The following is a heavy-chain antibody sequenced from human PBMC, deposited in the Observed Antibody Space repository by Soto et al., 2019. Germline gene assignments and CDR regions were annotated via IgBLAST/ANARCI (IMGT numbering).Heavy chain of an antibody. CDR2: ISGSGGST. J-gene: IGHJ6*02. D-gene: IGHD6-13*01. CDR3: AKEESWAYYYCGMDF. CDR1: GFTFSSYA. V-gene: IGHV3-23*01. Sequence: GGSLRLSCAASGFTFSSYAMSWVRQAPGKGLEWVSAISGSGGSTYYADSVKGRFPISRDNSKNTLYLQMNSLRAEDTAVYYCAKEESWAYYYCGMDFWGQGTRVTVSS.